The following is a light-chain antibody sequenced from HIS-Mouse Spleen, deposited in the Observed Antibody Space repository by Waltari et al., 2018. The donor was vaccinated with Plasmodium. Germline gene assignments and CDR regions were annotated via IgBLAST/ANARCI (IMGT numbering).Light chain of an antibody. V-gene: IGKV3-20*01. CDR3: QQYGSSPLT. CDR1: QRVSSSY. Sequence: EIVLTQSPGTLSLSPGERATLSCRASQRVSSSYLAWYQQKPGQAPRLLSYVASSRATGIPDRFSGSGSGTDFTLTISRLEPEDFAVYYCQQYGSSPLTFGGGTKVEIK. J-gene: IGKJ4*01. CDR2: VAS.